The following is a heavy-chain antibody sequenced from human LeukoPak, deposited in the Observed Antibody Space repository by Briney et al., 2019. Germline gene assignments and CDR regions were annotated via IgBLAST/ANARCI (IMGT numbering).Heavy chain of an antibody. Sequence: GGSLRLSCAASGFTVSNNYIRWVRQAPGKGLEWVSVIHSSGSTYYADSVKGRFTISRHNSKNTMYLQMNSLRPEDTAVYYCARESNGGDSYYFDAWGQGTLVTVSS. J-gene: IGHJ4*02. V-gene: IGHV3-53*04. CDR2: IHSSGST. CDR1: GFTVSNNY. CDR3: ARESNGGDSYYFDA. D-gene: IGHD2-21*02.